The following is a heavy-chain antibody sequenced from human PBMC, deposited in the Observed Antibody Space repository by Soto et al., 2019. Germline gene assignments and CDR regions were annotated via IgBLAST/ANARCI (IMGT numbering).Heavy chain of an antibody. V-gene: IGHV3-30*18. D-gene: IGHD2-15*01. CDR3: AKARRRVVVAAPFDY. J-gene: IGHJ4*02. CDR2: ISYDGSNK. CDR1: GFTFSSYG. Sequence: QVQLVESGGGVVQPGRSLRLSCAASGFTFSSYGMHWVRQAPGKGLEWVAVISYDGSNKYYAVSVKGRFTISRDNSKDTLYLQMSRLRAEDTAVYSCAKARRRVVVAAPFDYWGQGTLVTVSS.